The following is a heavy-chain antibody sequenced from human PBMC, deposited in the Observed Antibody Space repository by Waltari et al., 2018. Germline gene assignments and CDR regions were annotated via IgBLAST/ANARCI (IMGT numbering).Heavy chain of an antibody. J-gene: IGHJ4*02. D-gene: IGHD6-19*01. Sequence: EVQLLESGGGLVQPGGSLRLSCAASGFTFSSYAMTWVRQAPGKGLEWVSGISGRGSTYYADSGKGRFTISRDNSKNTFYLKMNRLRAEDTAVYYCAKDVEVAAGRSPLDYWGQGTLVTVSS. CDR1: GFTFSSYA. V-gene: IGHV3-23*01. CDR2: ISGRGST. CDR3: AKDVEVAAGRSPLDY.